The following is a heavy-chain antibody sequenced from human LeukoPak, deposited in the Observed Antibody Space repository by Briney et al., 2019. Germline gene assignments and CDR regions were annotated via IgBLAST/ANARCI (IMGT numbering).Heavy chain of an antibody. CDR1: GFTFNNYA. D-gene: IGHD4/OR15-4a*01. CDR2: ISGSGSTI. V-gene: IGHV3-23*01. Sequence: PGGSLRLSCAASGFTFNNYAMNWVRQAPGKGLEWVSAISGSGSTIFYADSVKGRFTVSRDNSENTLFLQMNSLRAEDTALYYCAKATMDTTYFDSWGQGTLVTVSS. J-gene: IGHJ4*02. CDR3: AKATMDTTYFDS.